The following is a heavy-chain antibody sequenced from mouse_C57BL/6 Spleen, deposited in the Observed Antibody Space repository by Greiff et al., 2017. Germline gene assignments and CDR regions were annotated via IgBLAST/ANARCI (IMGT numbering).Heavy chain of an antibody. CDR3: ARWAVVAPMDY. D-gene: IGHD1-1*01. V-gene: IGHV1-64*01. Sequence: QVQLKQPGAELVKPGASVKLSCKASGYTFTSYWMHWVKQRPGQGLEWIGMIHPNSGSTNYNEKFKSKATLTVDKSSSTAYMQLSSLTSEDSAVYYCARWAVVAPMDYWGQGTSVTVSS. CDR1: GYTFTSYW. CDR2: IHPNSGST. J-gene: IGHJ4*01.